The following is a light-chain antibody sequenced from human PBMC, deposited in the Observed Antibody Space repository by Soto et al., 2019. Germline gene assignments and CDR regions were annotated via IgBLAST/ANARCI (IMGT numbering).Light chain of an antibody. J-gene: IGLJ1*01. CDR3: CSYAGSSTLV. Sequence: QSALTQPASVSGSPEQSITISCTGTSSDVGSYNLVSWYQQHPGKAPKLMIYEVSKRPSGVSNRFSGSKSGNTASLTISGLQAEDEADYDCCSYAGSSTLVFGTGTKLTLL. CDR1: SSDVGSYNL. V-gene: IGLV2-23*02. CDR2: EVS.